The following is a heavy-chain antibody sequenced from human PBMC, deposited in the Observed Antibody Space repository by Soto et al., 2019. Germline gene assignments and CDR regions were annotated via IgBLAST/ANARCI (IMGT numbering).Heavy chain of an antibody. Sequence: GGSLGLSCAASGFTFSSYSTNWVRQAPGKGLEWVSSISSSGSGTYIYYADSVKGRFTISRDNAKSSLYLQMNRLRVEDTAVYYCARGIAAVLGGIDPWGQGTLVTVSS. V-gene: IGHV3-21*01. J-gene: IGHJ5*02. CDR3: ARGIAAVLGGIDP. D-gene: IGHD6-13*01. CDR1: GFTFSSYS. CDR2: ISSSGSGTYI.